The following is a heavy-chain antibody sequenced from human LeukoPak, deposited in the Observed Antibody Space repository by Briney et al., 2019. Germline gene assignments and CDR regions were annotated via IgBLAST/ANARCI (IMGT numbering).Heavy chain of an antibody. V-gene: IGHV4-4*07. D-gene: IGHD6-19*01. Sequence: SETLSLTCTVPGGSISSYYWSWIRQPAGKGLEWIGHIYPSGSSNYNPSLKSRVTMSVDTSKNQFSLKLSSVTAADTAVYYCARAGRYSSGPTLWGQGTLVTVSS. CDR1: GGSISSYY. CDR2: IYPSGSS. CDR3: ARAGRYSSGPTL. J-gene: IGHJ4*02.